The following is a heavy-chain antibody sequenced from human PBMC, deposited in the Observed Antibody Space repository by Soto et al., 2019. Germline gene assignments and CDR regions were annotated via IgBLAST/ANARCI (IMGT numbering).Heavy chain of an antibody. CDR3: ARGSSSSPYYYYYGMDV. J-gene: IGHJ6*02. CDR1: GGSISSYY. D-gene: IGHD6-6*01. CDR2: IYTSGST. V-gene: IGHV4-4*07. Sequence: QVQLQESGPGLVKPSETLSLTCTVSGGSISSYYWSWIRQPAGKGLEWIGRIYTSGSTNYNPSLKSQVTMSVDTSKNQFSLKLSSVTAADTAVYYCARGSSSSPYYYYYGMDVWGQGTTVTVSS.